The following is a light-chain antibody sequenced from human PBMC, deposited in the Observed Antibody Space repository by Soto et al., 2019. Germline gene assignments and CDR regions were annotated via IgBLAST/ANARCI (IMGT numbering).Light chain of an antibody. Sequence: SYELTQPPSVSVSPGQTARITCSGDALPKQYAYWYQQKPGQAPVLVIYKDSERPSGIPERFSGSNSATTVTLTISGVQAEDEADYYCQSADSSGTWVFGGGTKLTVL. J-gene: IGLJ3*02. CDR1: ALPKQY. CDR3: QSADSSGTWV. CDR2: KDS. V-gene: IGLV3-25*02.